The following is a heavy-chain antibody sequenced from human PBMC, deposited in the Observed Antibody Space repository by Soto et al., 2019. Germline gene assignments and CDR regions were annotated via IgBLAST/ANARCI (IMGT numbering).Heavy chain of an antibody. Sequence: PSETLSLTCTVSGGSISSVDYYWSWIRQPPGKGLEWIGYIYYSGSTYYNPSLKSRVTISVDTSKNQFSLNLASVSAADTAVYYCARAPKVSGSSQTRPDFWGQGTLVTVSS. CDR1: GGSISSVDYY. CDR2: IYYSGST. J-gene: IGHJ4*02. CDR3: ARAPKVSGSSQTRPDF. V-gene: IGHV4-30-4*01. D-gene: IGHD6-6*01.